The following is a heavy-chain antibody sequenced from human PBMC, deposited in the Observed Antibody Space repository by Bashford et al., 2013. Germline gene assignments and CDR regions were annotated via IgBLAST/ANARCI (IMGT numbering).Heavy chain of an antibody. CDR3: ARVQGEDSSGYWGYYFDY. CDR1: GYTFTSYG. CDR2: ISAYNGNT. J-gene: IGHJ4*02. D-gene: IGHD3-22*01. V-gene: IGHV1-18*01. Sequence: VASVKVSCKASGYTFTSYGISWVRQAPGQGLEWMGWISAYNGNTNYAQKLQGRVTMTTDTSTSTAYMELRSLRSDDTAVYYCARVQGEDSSGYWGYYFDYWGQGTLVHRLL.